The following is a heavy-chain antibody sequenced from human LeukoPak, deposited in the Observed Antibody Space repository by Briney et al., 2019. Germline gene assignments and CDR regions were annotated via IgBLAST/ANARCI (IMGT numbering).Heavy chain of an antibody. D-gene: IGHD3-3*01. Sequence: PSETLSLTCTVSGGSISSSSYYWGWIRQPPGKGLEWIGSIYYSGSTYYNPSLKSRVTISVDTSKNQFSLKLSAVTAADTAVYYCARACPVAWKFTVSIFGVVIIPDWFDPWGQGTLVTVSS. CDR1: GGSISSSSYY. CDR2: IYYSGST. CDR3: ARACPVAWKFTVSIFGVVIIPDWFDP. J-gene: IGHJ5*02. V-gene: IGHV4-39*01.